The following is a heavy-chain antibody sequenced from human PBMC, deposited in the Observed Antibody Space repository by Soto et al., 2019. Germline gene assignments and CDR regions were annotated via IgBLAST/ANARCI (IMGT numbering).Heavy chain of an antibody. CDR3: TRLGQSPLLRFDP. CDR2: IRSKAYGGTT. V-gene: IGHV3-49*03. J-gene: IGHJ5*02. Sequence: GGSLRLSCTASGFTFGDYAMSWFRQAPGKGLEWVGFIRSKAYGGTTEYAASVKGRFTISRDDSKSIAYLQMNSLKTEDTAVYYCTRLGQSPLLRFDPWGQGTLVTVSS. D-gene: IGHD6-19*01. CDR1: GFTFGDYA.